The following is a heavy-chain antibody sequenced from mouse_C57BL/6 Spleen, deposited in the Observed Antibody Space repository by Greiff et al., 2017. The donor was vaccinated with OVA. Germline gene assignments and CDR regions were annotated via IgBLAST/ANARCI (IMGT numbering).Heavy chain of an antibody. CDR1: GYTFTSYW. J-gene: IGHJ4*01. V-gene: IGHV1-50*01. CDR2: IDPSDSYT. D-gene: IGHD1-1*01. CDR3: ASGGTT. Sequence: QVQLQQPGAELVKPGASVKLSCKASGYTFTSYWMQWVKQRPGQGLEWIGEIDPSDSYTNYNQKFKGKATLTVDTSSSTAYMQLSSLTSEDSAVYYCASGGTTWGQGTSVTVSS.